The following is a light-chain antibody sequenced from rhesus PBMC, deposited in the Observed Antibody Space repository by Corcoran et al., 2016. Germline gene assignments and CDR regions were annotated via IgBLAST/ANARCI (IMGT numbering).Light chain of an antibody. CDR1: QGIRSY. J-gene: IGKJ2*01. CDR2: YAT. CDR3: QQYNSLPYS. V-gene: IGKV1-25*01. Sequence: DIQMTQSPSSVSASVGDRVTITCRASQGIRSYLAWYQQKPGKAPKLLIDYATTLQSGVPSRFCGRGSGTEFTLTISSLQPEDFATYYCQQYNSLPYSFGQGTKVEIK.